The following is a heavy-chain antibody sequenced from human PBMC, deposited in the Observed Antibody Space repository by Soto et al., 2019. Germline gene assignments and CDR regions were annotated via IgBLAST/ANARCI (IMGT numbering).Heavy chain of an antibody. V-gene: IGHV4-59*01. J-gene: IGHJ4*02. CDR2: FSNTGST. CDR3: ARGTGSYFDY. CDR1: GGSFSDYY. D-gene: IGHD1-26*01. Sequence: SETLSLTCTVSGGSFSDYYLSWIRQPPGEGLDWIGHFSNTGSTNYNPSLKSRVTIFGDTSKNHFSLKLISVTAADTAVYYCARGTGSYFDYWGQGALVTVSS.